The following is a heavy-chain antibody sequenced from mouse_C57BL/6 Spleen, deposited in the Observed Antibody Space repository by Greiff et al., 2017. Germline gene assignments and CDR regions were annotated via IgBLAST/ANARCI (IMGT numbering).Heavy chain of an antibody. D-gene: IGHD4-1*01. V-gene: IGHV1-52*01. J-gene: IGHJ4*01. CDR3: AWNWDEGAMDY. CDR1: GYTFTSYW. Sequence: QVQLQQPGAELVRPGSSVKLSCKASGYTFTSYWMHWVKQRPIQGLEWIGNIDPSDSETHYNQKFKDKATLTVDKSSSTAYMQLSSLTSEDTAVYYWAWNWDEGAMDYWGQGTSVTVSS. CDR2: IDPSDSET.